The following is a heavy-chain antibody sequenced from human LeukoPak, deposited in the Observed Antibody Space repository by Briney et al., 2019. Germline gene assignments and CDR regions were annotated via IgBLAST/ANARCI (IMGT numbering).Heavy chain of an antibody. Sequence: ASVKVSCKASVYTFTSYDINWVRQATGQGLEWMGWMNPNSGNTGYAQKFKGRVTMTRNTSISTAYMELSSLRSEDTAVYYCARGERRSSTEALGYWGQGTLVTVSS. V-gene: IGHV1-8*01. CDR1: VYTFTSYD. J-gene: IGHJ4*02. CDR2: MNPNSGNT. CDR3: ARGERRSSTEALGY. D-gene: IGHD6-13*01.